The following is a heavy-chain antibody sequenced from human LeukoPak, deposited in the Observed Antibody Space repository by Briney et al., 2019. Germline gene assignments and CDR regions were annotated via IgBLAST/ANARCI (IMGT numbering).Heavy chain of an antibody. Sequence: GGSLSLSCAVSGFIFKDFPMTWVRQAPGKGLEWLSGISWSSGSIGYADSVKGRFTISRDNAKNSLYLQMNSLRAEDTALYYCAKDSWYYYDSSGYYPGYAFDIWGQGTMVTVSS. V-gene: IGHV3-9*01. D-gene: IGHD3-22*01. CDR1: GFIFKDFP. CDR2: ISWSSGSI. J-gene: IGHJ3*02. CDR3: AKDSWYYYDSSGYYPGYAFDI.